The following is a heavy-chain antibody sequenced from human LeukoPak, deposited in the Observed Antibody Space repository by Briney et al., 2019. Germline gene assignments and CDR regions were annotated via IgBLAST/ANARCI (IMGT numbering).Heavy chain of an antibody. V-gene: IGHV3-15*07. D-gene: IGHD3-22*01. CDR3: TTDPFYYYDSSGYSY. CDR1: GFTFSSYW. J-gene: IGHJ4*02. CDR2: IKSKTDGGTT. Sequence: GSLRLSCAASGFTFSSYWMNWVRQAPGKGLEWVGRIKSKTDGGTTDYAAPVKGRFTISRDDSKNTLYLQMNSLKTEDTAVYYCTTDPFYYYDSSGYSYWGQGTLVTVSS.